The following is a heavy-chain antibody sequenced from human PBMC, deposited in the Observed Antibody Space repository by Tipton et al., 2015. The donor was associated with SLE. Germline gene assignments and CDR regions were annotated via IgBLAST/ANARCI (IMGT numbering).Heavy chain of an antibody. CDR1: DDSVSSAYY. Sequence: TLSLTCIVSDDSVSSAYYWAWIRQPPGKGLQWIACIYRTGTTYVNPSLKSRVSMSMDTSKNQVSLKVSSVTAADTAIYYCAREMGFDSSGNYNPFDYWGQGTLVTVSS. CDR3: AREMGFDSSGNYNPFDY. D-gene: IGHD3-22*01. J-gene: IGHJ4*02. V-gene: IGHV4-38-2*02. CDR2: IYRTGTT.